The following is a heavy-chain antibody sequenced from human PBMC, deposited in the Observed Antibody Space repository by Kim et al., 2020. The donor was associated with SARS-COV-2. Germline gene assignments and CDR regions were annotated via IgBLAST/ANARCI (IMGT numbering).Heavy chain of an antibody. V-gene: IGHV3-33*08. CDR1: GFSISGYG. CDR3: ARDSDTSGNYWYFDL. Sequence: GGSLRLSCAASGFSISGYGMHWVRQAPGKGLEWVAALWASGTTQHHADSVKGRFTISRDISKNTVHLQMNSLRVEDTAVYYCARDSDTSGNYWYFDLWGRGTLVTVS. CDR2: LWASGTTQ. D-gene: IGHD3-22*01. J-gene: IGHJ2*01.